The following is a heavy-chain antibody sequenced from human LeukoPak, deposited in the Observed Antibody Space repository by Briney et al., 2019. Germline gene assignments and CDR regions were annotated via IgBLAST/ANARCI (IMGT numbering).Heavy chain of an antibody. CDR3: APLLLWFGDGPLDP. J-gene: IGHJ5*02. CDR1: GGSFSGYY. V-gene: IGHV4-34*01. CDR2: INHSGST. D-gene: IGHD3-10*01. Sequence: PSETLSLTCAVYGGSFSGYYWSWIRQPPGKGLEWIEEINHSGSTYYNPSPKSRVTISVDTSKNQFSLKLSSVTAADTAVYYCAPLLLWFGDGPLDPWGQGTLVTVSS.